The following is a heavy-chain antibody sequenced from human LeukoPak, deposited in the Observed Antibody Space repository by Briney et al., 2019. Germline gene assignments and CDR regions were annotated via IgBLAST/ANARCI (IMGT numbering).Heavy chain of an antibody. CDR3: AREFYNWNYGGSDY. D-gene: IGHD1-7*01. Sequence: ASVKVSCKASGYTFTSYGISWVRQAPGQGLEWMGWISAYNGNTNYAQKLQGRVTMTTDTSTSTAYMELRSPRSDDTAVYYCAREFYNWNYGGSDYWGQGTLVTVSS. V-gene: IGHV1-18*01. J-gene: IGHJ4*02. CDR2: ISAYNGNT. CDR1: GYTFTSYG.